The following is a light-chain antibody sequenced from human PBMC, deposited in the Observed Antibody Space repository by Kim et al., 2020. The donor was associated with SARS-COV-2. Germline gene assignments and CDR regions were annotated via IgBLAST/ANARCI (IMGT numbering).Light chain of an antibody. J-gene: IGLJ3*02. CDR3: QTWGPGIRV. CDR2: LNSDGTQ. Sequence: ASVKLTCTLSSAPISYGIAWHQQQSGKGPRYLMKLNSDGTQKKGDGIPDRFSGSSSGAERYLTISSLQSDDEADYYCQTWGPGIRVFGGGTKLTVL. CDR1: SAPISYG. V-gene: IGLV4-69*01.